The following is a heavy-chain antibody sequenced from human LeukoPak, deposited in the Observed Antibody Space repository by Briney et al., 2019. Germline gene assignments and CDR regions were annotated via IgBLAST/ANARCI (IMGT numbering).Heavy chain of an antibody. CDR2: IVPIFGTA. Sequence: SVKVSCKASGGTFSSYAISWVRQAPGQGLEWMGGIVPIFGTANYAQKFQGRVTITTDESTSTAYMELSSLRSEDTAVYYCAREGGVHPYYDSNWFDPWGQGTLVTVSS. J-gene: IGHJ5*02. D-gene: IGHD3-22*01. CDR1: GGTFSSYA. V-gene: IGHV1-69*05. CDR3: AREGGVHPYYDSNWFDP.